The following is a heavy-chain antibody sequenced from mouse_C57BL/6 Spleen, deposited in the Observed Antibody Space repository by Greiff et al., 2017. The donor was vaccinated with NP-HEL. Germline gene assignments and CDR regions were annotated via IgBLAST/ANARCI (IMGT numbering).Heavy chain of an antibody. D-gene: IGHD2-4*01. CDR2: INPNNGGT. CDR1: GYTFTDYY. Sequence: EVQLQQSGPELVKPGASVKISCKASGYTFTDYYMNWVKQSHGKSLEWIGDINPNNGGTRYNQKFKGKATLTVDKSSSTAYMELRSLTSEDSAVYYCARGDYEEAWFAYWGQGTLVTVSA. J-gene: IGHJ3*01. CDR3: ARGDYEEAWFAY. V-gene: IGHV1-26*01.